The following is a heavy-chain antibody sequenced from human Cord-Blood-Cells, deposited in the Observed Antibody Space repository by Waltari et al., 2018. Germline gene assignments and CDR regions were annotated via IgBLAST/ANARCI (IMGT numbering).Heavy chain of an antibody. J-gene: IGHJ3*02. D-gene: IGHD6-6*01. CDR1: ELTFSSYA. CDR3: AKDPSIAARDAFDI. Sequence: EVQLLESGGGLVQPGGSLRLSCAASELTFSSYAMRWSGQAPGKGLEWVSAISCSGGSTYYADSVKGRFTISRDNSKNTLYLQMNSLRAEDTAVYYCAKDPSIAARDAFDIWGQGTMVTVSS. CDR2: ISCSGGST. V-gene: IGHV3-23*01.